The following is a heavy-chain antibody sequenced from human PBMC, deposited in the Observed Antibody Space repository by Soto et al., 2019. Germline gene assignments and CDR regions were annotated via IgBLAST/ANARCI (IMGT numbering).Heavy chain of an antibody. J-gene: IGHJ3*02. CDR1: GGSISSGGYS. D-gene: IGHD5-18*01. V-gene: IGHV4-30-2*01. CDR3: ARIDVDTAMDTGIAFDI. Sequence: QLQLQESGSGLVKPSQTLSLTCAVSGGSISSGGYSWSWIRQPPGKGLEWIGYIFHSGNTYYNPSLNSRGTISVDRSKNQFSLNLSSVTAADTAVYYWARIDVDTAMDTGIAFDIWGQGTMVTVS. CDR2: IFHSGNT.